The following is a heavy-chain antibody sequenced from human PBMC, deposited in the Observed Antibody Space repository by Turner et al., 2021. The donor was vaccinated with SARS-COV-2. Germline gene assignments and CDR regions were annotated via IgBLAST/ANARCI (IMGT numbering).Heavy chain of an antibody. J-gene: IGHJ6*02. CDR3: AGEEVVFRASHTLYYYGMDV. CDR2: IYNSGST. CDR1: GGSIVSTAFH. Sequence: QLQLQESGPRLVKPPETLSLTCTVSGGSIVSTAFHWGWIRQTPGKGLEWSGSIYNSGSTYYNPSLKSRVTMSVDTSKNQFSLELSSVSAADTAFYYCAGEEVVFRASHTLYYYGMDVWGQGTTVTVSS. D-gene: IGHD3-22*01. V-gene: IGHV4-39*02.